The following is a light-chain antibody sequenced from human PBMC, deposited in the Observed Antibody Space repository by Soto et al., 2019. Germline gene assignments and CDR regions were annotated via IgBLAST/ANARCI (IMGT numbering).Light chain of an antibody. J-gene: IGLJ3*02. CDR3: ETWDSNTWV. V-gene: IGLV4-60*02. CDR1: SGHSSYI. CDR2: LEGSGSY. Sequence: QPVLTQSSSASASLGSSVKLTCTLISGHSSYIIAWHQQQPGKAPRYLMKLEGSGSYNKGSGVPDRFSGSSSGADRYLTISNLQFEDEADYYCETWDSNTWVFGGRTKVTVL.